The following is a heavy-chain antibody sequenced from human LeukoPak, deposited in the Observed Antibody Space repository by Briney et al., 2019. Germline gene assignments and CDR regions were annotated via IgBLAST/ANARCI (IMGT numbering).Heavy chain of an antibody. J-gene: IGHJ4*02. Sequence: SETLSLTCTVSGGSISSSSYYWGWIRQPPGKGLEWIGSIYYSGSTYYNPSLKSRVTISVDTSKNQFSLELSSVTAADTAVYYCARTHRMWFGELSNFDYWGQGTLVTVSS. CDR2: IYYSGST. CDR1: GGSISSSSYY. V-gene: IGHV4-39*01. D-gene: IGHD3-10*01. CDR3: ARTHRMWFGELSNFDY.